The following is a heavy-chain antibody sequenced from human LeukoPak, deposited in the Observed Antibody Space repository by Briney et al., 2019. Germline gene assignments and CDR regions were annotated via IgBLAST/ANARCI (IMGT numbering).Heavy chain of an antibody. V-gene: IGHV3-48*02. J-gene: IGHJ5*02. CDR2: ISSSSSII. D-gene: IGHD5-24*01. CDR1: GFTFTSYR. Sequence: PGGSLRLSCAASGFTFTSYRMNWVRQAPGKGLEWVSYISSSSSIIEYADSVKGRFTISRDNAKNSLFLQMNSLRDEDTAVYYCARGTNSRNNWIDPWGQGTLVTVSS. CDR3: ARGTNSRNNWIDP.